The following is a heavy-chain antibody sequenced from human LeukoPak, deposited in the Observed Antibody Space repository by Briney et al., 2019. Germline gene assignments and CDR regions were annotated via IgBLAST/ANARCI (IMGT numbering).Heavy chain of an antibody. V-gene: IGHV4-4*02. D-gene: IGHD3-16*02. Sequence: TLSLTCDVAGGAITQRNYWTWVRQPPGKGLEWIGEVNLQGGTNYNPSLLRRVAISVDTSANHVSLQMTSVTAADTAVYYCAREGGSYRPLDYSGQGTLVTVSS. CDR1: GGAITQRNY. J-gene: IGHJ4*02. CDR2: VNLQGGT. CDR3: AREGGSYRPLDY.